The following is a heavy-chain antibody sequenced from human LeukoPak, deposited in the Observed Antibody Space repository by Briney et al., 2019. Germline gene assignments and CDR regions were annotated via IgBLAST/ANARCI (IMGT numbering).Heavy chain of an antibody. D-gene: IGHD2-2*01. J-gene: IGHJ4*02. Sequence: GGSLRLSCAASGFTFDDYAMHWLRQAPGKGLEWVSGISWNSGRIGYADSVKGRFTISRDNAKNSLSLQMNSLRVEDTAVYYCVRDPSEASHPYYFDYWGQGTLVTVSS. CDR2: ISWNSGRI. CDR3: VRDPSEASHPYYFDY. CDR1: GFTFDDYA. V-gene: IGHV3-9*01.